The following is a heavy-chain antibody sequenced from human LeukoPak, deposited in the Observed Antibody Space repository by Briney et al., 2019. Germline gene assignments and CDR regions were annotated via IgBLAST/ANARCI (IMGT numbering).Heavy chain of an antibody. CDR2: IIPILGIA. CDR1: GGTFNSDT. CDR3: ARVTEWKNLSP. D-gene: IGHD3-3*01. J-gene: IGHJ5*02. Sequence: GASVKVSCKVSGGTFNSDTINWVRQAPGQGLEWMGRIIPILGIANSAQKFQGRVTITADKSTTTAYMELSSLKSDDTEVYSCARVTEWKNLSPWGQRTRVTVSS. V-gene: IGHV1-69*02.